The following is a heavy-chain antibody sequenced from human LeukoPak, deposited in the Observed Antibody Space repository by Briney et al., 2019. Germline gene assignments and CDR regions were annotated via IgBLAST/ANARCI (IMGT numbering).Heavy chain of an antibody. V-gene: IGHV1-18*01. CDR2: ISAYNGNT. Sequence: GASVKVSCKASGYTFTSYGISWVRQAPGQGLEWMGWISAYNGNTNYAQKLQGRVTMTTDTSTSTAYMELRSLRSDDTAVYYCARSEGLWFGELSNWFDPWGQGTLVTVSS. D-gene: IGHD3-10*01. CDR3: ARSEGLWFGELSNWFDP. J-gene: IGHJ5*02. CDR1: GYTFTSYG.